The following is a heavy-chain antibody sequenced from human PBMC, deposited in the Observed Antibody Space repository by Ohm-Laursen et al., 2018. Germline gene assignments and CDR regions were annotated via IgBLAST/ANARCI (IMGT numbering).Heavy chain of an antibody. CDR1: GYSFTSYW. J-gene: IGHJ4*02. CDR3: ARYSSSSVTEYYFDY. CDR2: IYPGDSDT. Sequence: ESLKISCKGSGYSFTSYWIGWVRQMPGKGLEWMGIIYPGDSDTRYSPSFQGQVTISADKSISTAYLQWSSLKASDTAMYYCARYSSSSVTEYYFDYWGQGTLVTVSS. V-gene: IGHV5-51*01. D-gene: IGHD6-6*01.